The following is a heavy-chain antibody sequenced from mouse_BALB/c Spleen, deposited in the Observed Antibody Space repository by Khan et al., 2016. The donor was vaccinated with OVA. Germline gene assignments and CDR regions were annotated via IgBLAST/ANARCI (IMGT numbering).Heavy chain of an antibody. V-gene: IGHV1-20*02. CDR1: GYSFTGYF. Sequence: VQLQQSGPELVKPGASVKISCKASGYSFTGYFMNWVMQSHGKSLEWIGRINPHIGETLYNQKFKGKATLTVDESSSTAHMELRSLASEDSAVYYCARKDGSDFDDWGQGTTLTGSS. D-gene: IGHD1-1*01. CDR2: INPHIGET. J-gene: IGHJ2*01. CDR3: ARKDGSDFDD.